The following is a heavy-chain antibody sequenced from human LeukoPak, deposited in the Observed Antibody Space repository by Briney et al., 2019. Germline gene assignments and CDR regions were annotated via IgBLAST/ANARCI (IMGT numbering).Heavy chain of an antibody. V-gene: IGHV3-30*18. CDR3: AKDESFDI. CDR2: ISYDGSNK. J-gene: IGHJ3*02. CDR1: GFTFSSYG. Sequence: GGSLRLSCAASGFTFSSYGMHWVRQAPGKGLEWVAVISYDGSNKYYADSVKGRFTISRDNSKNTLYLQMNSLRAEDTAVYYCAKDESFDIWGQGTMVTVS.